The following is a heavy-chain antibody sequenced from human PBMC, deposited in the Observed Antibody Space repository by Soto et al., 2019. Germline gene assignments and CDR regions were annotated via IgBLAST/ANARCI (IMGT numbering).Heavy chain of an antibody. V-gene: IGHV1-18*01. CDR3: ARSYSGSHSLVY. CDR2: ISAYNGNT. CDR1: CYTFTSYG. Sequence: APVKVSCKASCYTFTSYGISWVRQAPGQGLEWMGWISAYNGNTNYAQKLQGRVTMTTDTSTSTAYMELRSLRPDDTAVYYCARSYSGSHSLVYWGEGTLHNVFS. J-gene: IGHJ4*02. D-gene: IGHD1-26*01.